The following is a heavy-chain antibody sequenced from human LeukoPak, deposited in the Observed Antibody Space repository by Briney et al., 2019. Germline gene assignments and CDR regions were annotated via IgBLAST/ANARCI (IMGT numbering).Heavy chain of an antibody. Sequence: SETLSLTCTVSGGSISSYYWNWIRQPPGKGLEWIGYIYYSGSTSYNPSLKSRVNISVDTSKDQFSLKLSSVTAADTAVYFCAREMFVPGYYTQDAFDIWGQGTMVTVSS. D-gene: IGHD3/OR15-3a*01. CDR2: IYYSGST. CDR3: AREMFVPGYYTQDAFDI. J-gene: IGHJ3*02. V-gene: IGHV4-59*01. CDR1: GGSISSYY.